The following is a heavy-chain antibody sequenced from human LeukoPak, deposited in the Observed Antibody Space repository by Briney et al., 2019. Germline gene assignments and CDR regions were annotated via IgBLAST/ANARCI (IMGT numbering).Heavy chain of an antibody. Sequence: ASLRLSCAASGSTFSSYAMSWVRQAPGKGLEWVSSISGSGGTTYYADSVKGRFTISRDNSKNTLYLQMNSLRAEDTAVYYCAKIRDSSGLDYWGQGTLVTVSS. D-gene: IGHD3-22*01. J-gene: IGHJ4*02. CDR1: GSTFSSYA. CDR3: AKIRDSSGLDY. CDR2: ISGSGGTT. V-gene: IGHV3-23*01.